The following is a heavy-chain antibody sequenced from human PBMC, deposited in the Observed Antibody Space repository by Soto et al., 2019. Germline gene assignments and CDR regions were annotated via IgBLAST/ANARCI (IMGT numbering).Heavy chain of an antibody. V-gene: IGHV3-21*06. J-gene: IGHJ4*02. CDR1: GFTFSSYS. CDR3: ARAGSQQLPPYLDY. Sequence: EVQLVESGGGLVKPGGSLRLSCAASGFTFSSYSMNWVRQAPGKGLEWVSSISSSSSYIYYADSVKGRFTISRDNAKSSLFLQMNSLRAEDTAVYYCARAGSQQLPPYLDYWGQGTLVTVSS. CDR2: ISSSSSYI. D-gene: IGHD6-13*01.